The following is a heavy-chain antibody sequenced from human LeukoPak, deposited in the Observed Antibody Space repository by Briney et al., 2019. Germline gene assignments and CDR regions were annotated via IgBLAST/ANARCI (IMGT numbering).Heavy chain of an antibody. V-gene: IGHV3-74*01. Sequence: GGSLRLSCAASGFTFSTYEMNWVRQVPGKGLVWVSRINLDGSTTTYADSVKGRFTISRDNAKNTLYLQMNSLRAEDTALYYCARDKTVSALRRDYMDVWGKGTTVTVSS. J-gene: IGHJ6*03. CDR1: GFTFSTYE. CDR2: INLDGSTT. D-gene: IGHD4-17*01. CDR3: ARDKTVSALRRDYMDV.